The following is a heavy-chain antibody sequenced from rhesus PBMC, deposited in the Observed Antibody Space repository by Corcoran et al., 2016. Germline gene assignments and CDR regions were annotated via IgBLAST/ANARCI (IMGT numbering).Heavy chain of an antibody. V-gene: IGHV4-160*01. CDR1: GYSISSDY. CDR3: WLDQFDV. D-gene: IGHD2-33*01. Sequence: QVQLQESGPGLVKPSETLSLTCAVSGYSISSDYWSWIRQPPGKGLEWIGDMYGGGGPTSYHTSLKSRATISRDTSKNQFSLRLTSVTAADTAVYYCWLDQFDVWGAGILVTVSS. CDR2: MYGGGGPT. J-gene: IGHJ5-1*01.